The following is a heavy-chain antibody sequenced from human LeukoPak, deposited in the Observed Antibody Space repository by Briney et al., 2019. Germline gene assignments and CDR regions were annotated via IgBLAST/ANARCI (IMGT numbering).Heavy chain of an antibody. J-gene: IGHJ3*02. D-gene: IGHD3-10*01. CDR2: ISYSGGT. Sequence: SETLSLTCTVSGGSISSSSYYWGRIRQPPGKGLEWIGYISYSGGTCYNPSLKSRVTISVDTSKRQFSLKMSSVTAADTAVYYCASTSKYIGSGRDDSFDIWGQGTMVTVSS. CDR1: GGSISSSSYY. CDR3: ASTSKYIGSGRDDSFDI. V-gene: IGHV4-30-4*08.